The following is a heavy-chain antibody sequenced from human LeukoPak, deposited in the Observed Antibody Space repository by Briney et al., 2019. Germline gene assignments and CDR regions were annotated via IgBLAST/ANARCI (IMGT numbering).Heavy chain of an antibody. CDR1: GFTFTYAW. Sequence: GGSLRLSCAASGFTFTYAWMSWVRQAPGKGLEWLGRVNARADGGTTEYAAPVEGRFTISRDDSKNTLYLQMNILKTEDTAVYYCTTELFMITFGGVIVPWGQGTLVTVSS. CDR3: TTELFMITFGGVIVP. V-gene: IGHV3-15*01. J-gene: IGHJ5*02. CDR2: VNARADGGTT. D-gene: IGHD3-16*02.